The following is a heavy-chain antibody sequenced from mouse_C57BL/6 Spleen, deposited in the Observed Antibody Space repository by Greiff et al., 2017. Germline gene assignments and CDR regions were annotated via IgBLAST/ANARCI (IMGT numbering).Heavy chain of an antibody. CDR3: TTPIYDPGNAMDY. CDR2: IDPEDGDT. V-gene: IGHV14-1*01. J-gene: IGHJ4*01. CDR1: GFNIKDYY. D-gene: IGHD1-1*01. Sequence: VQLQQSGAELVRPGASVKLSCTASGFNIKDYYMHWVKQRPEQGLEWIGRIDPEDGDTEYAPKFQGKATMTADTYTNTAYLQLSSLRSEDTAVDYCTTPIYDPGNAMDYWGQGTSVTVSS.